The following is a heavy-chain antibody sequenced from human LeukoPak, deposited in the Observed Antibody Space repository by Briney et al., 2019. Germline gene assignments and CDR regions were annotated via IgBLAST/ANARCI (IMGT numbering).Heavy chain of an antibody. V-gene: IGHV1-69*06. CDR2: IIPIFGTA. D-gene: IGHD1-14*01. Sequence: SVKVSCEASGGTFSSYAISWVRQAPGQGLEWMGGIIPIFGTANYAQKFQGRVTITADKSTSTAYMELSSLRSEDTAVYYCARVLTELSYYYYMDVWGKGTTVTVSS. CDR1: GGTFSSYA. CDR3: ARVLTELSYYYYMDV. J-gene: IGHJ6*03.